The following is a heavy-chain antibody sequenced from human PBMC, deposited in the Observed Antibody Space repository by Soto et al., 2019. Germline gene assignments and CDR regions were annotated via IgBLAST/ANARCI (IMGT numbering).Heavy chain of an antibody. D-gene: IGHD1-20*01. CDR1: GDSVSSNSAA. Sequence: SQTLSLTCAISGDSVSSNSAAWNWIRQSPSRGLEWLGRTYFRAKWYNDYAVSVKSRITIKPDTSKNQFSLQLNSVTPEETAVYYWARSITGASRGYFYCYMDVWGKGTTVTVSS. CDR3: ARSITGASRGYFYCYMDV. CDR2: TYFRAKWYN. J-gene: IGHJ6*03. V-gene: IGHV6-1*01.